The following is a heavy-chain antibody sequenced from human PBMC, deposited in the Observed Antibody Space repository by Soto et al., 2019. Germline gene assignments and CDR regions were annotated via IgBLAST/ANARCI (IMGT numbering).Heavy chain of an antibody. CDR1: GFMFEDYG. CDR2: ISWNSCSI. CDR3: AKGKVATIVYYGMDV. V-gene: IGHV3-9*01. J-gene: IGHJ6*02. Sequence: EVQLVESGGGLVKPGRSLRLSCEASGFMFEDYGMHWVRQAPGKGLEWVSGISWNSCSIDYAASVKGRFTISRDNAKKSLYLQMNSLRSEDTALYYCAKGKVATIVYYGMDVWGQGTTVTVSS. D-gene: IGHD5-12*01.